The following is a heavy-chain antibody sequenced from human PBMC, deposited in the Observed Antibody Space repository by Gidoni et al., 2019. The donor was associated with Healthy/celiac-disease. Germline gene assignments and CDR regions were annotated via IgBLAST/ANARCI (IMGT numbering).Heavy chain of an antibody. CDR2: ISYDGSNK. Sequence: QVQLVESGGGVVQPGRSLRLSCAASGFTFSSYGMHWVRQAPGKGLEWVAVISYDGSNKYYADSVKGRFTISRDNSKNTLYLQMNSLRAEDTAVYYCAKVGDYQDYWGQGTLVTVSS. D-gene: IGHD4-17*01. CDR1: GFTFSSYG. V-gene: IGHV3-30*18. J-gene: IGHJ4*02. CDR3: AKVGDYQDY.